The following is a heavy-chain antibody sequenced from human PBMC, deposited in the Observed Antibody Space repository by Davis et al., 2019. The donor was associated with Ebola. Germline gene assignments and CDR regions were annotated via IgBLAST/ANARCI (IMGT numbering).Heavy chain of an antibody. D-gene: IGHD3-3*01. V-gene: IGHV4-34*01. CDR2: INHSGST. CDR3: ARGRNHYDFWSGRNYYYYGMDV. Sequence: PSETLSLTCAVYGGSFSGYYWSWIRQPPGKGLEWIGEINHSGSTNYNPSLKSRVTISVDTSKNQFSLKLSSVTAADTAVYYCARGRNHYDFWSGRNYYYYGMDVWGQGTTVTVSS. CDR1: GGSFSGYY. J-gene: IGHJ6*02.